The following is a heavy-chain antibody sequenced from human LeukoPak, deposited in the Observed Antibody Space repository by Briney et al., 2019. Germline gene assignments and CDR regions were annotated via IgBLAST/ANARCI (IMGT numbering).Heavy chain of an antibody. CDR2: IYPGDSDT. CDR3: ARREQLAPQANFDY. D-gene: IGHD6-6*01. J-gene: IGHJ4*02. V-gene: IGHV5-51*01. Sequence: GLPLQISSHGSGYSFTSYWIGWARPMPGKGLEWKGIIYPGDSDTRYSPSFQGEVTISDDKSISTAYLQWSRLKASDTAMYYCARREQLAPQANFDYWGRGTLVTVS. CDR1: GYSFTSYW.